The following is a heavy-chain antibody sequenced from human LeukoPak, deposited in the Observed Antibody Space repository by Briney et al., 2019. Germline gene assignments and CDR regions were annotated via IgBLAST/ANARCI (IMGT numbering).Heavy chain of an antibody. CDR3: ATPLDYYDRSDSHQGGD. J-gene: IGHJ4*02. Sequence: PGGSLRLSCAASEFTFSSYSMNWVRQAPGKGLEWVSYITNSGNSKSYADSVKGRFTISRDNTKNSLYLQMNGLRAEDTAVYYCATPLDYYDRSDSHQGGDWGQGTLVTVSS. D-gene: IGHD3-22*01. V-gene: IGHV3-48*01. CDR1: EFTFSSYS. CDR2: ITNSGNSK.